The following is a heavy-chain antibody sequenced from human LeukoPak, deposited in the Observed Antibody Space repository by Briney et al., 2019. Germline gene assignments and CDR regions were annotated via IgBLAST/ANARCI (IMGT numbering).Heavy chain of an antibody. CDR3: AREGGSYYGFDY. CDR1: GFTFSPYA. J-gene: IGHJ4*02. CDR2: ISYDGSNK. V-gene: IGHV3-30*04. D-gene: IGHD3-10*01. Sequence: GGSLRLFCAASGFTFSPYAMHWVRQAPGKGLEWVAIISYDGSNKYYADSVKGRFTISRDNSKNTLYLQMNSLRTEDTAVYYCAREGGSYYGFDYWGQGTLVTVSS.